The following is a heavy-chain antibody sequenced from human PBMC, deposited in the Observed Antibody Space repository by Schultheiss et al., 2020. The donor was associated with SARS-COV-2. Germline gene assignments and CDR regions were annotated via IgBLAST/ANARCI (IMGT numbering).Heavy chain of an antibody. J-gene: IGHJ4*02. CDR2: INHSGST. D-gene: IGHD6-13*01. CDR3: ARGSYSSSWYIDY. CDR1: GGSISSSSYY. V-gene: IGHV4-39*07. Sequence: SETLSLTCTVSGGSISSSSYYWGWIRQPPGKGLEWIGEINHSGSTNYNPSLKSRVTISVDTSKNQFSLKLSSVTAADTAVYYCARGSYSSSWYIDYWGQGTLVTVAS.